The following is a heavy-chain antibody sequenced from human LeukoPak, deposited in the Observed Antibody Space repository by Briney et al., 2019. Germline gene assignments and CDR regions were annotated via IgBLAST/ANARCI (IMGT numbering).Heavy chain of an antibody. J-gene: IGHJ4*02. V-gene: IGHV3-7*01. D-gene: IGHD6-13*01. CDR3: KSGGAAPGRFDY. CDR1: GFTLTSYW. Sequence: GGSLRLSCAASGFTLTSYWMSWMRQAPGKGLQWVANIKHDGSEQYYVDSVKGRFTISRDNAKNSLYLQMNSLGVEDTAVYYCKSGGAAPGRFDYWGQGALVTVSS. CDR2: IKHDGSEQ.